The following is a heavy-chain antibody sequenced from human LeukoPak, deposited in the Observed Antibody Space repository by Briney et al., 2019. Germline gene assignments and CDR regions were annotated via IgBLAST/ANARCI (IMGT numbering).Heavy chain of an antibody. D-gene: IGHD6-13*01. J-gene: IGHJ4*02. CDR3: ARAHRSLIAAAATFDY. CDR2: ISSSSSYI. V-gene: IGHV3-21*01. CDR1: GFTFSSYS. Sequence: GGSLRLSCAASGFTFSSYSMNWVRQAPGKGLEWVSSISSSSSYIYYADSVKGRFTISRDNAKNSLYLQMNSLRAEDTGVYYCARAHRSLIAAAATFDYWGQGTLVTVSS.